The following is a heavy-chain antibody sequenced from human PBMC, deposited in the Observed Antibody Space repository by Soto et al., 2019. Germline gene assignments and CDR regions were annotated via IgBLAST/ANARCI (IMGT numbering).Heavy chain of an antibody. CDR2: IYYSGST. D-gene: IGHD3-10*01. V-gene: IGHV4-39*01. J-gene: IGHJ4*02. Sequence: PSETLSLTCTVSGGSISSSSYYWGWIRQPPGKGLEWIGSIYYSGSTYYNPSLKSRVTISVDTSKNQFSLKLSSVTAADTAVYYFARRPNNRSSFGEHHLFDYWGQGTLVTVSS. CDR3: ARRPNNRSSFGEHHLFDY. CDR1: GGSISSSSYY.